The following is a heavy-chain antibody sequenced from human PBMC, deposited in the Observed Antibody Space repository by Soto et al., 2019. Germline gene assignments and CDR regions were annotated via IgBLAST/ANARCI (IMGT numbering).Heavy chain of an antibody. Sequence: EVQLVKSGGGLVKPGGSLRLSCAASGFTFSSYSMNWVRQAPGKGLEWVSSISSASTSIYYADSVKGRFTISRDNAKNSLYLQMNSLGAEDTAVYYCARARVSATAYDDYWGQGTLVTVSS. J-gene: IGHJ4*02. V-gene: IGHV3-21*01. D-gene: IGHD2-15*01. CDR2: ISSASTSI. CDR3: ARARVSATAYDDY. CDR1: GFTFSSYS.